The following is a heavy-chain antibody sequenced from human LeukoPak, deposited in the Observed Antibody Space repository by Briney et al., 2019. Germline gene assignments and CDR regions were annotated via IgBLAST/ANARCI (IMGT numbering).Heavy chain of an antibody. CDR2: ISRSASSI. CDR1: GFTFSTYS. V-gene: IGHV3-21*01. Sequence: GGSLRLSCAPSGFTFSTYSMSWVRQAPGKGLEWVSYISRSASSIYYADSVKGRFTTSRDNAKNSLYLQMNSLRAEDTAIYFCARNDYGDYGIDYWGQGTLVTVSS. CDR3: ARNDYGDYGIDY. D-gene: IGHD4-17*01. J-gene: IGHJ4*02.